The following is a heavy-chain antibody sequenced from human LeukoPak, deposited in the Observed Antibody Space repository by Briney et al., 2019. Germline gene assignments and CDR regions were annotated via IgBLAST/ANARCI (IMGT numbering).Heavy chain of an antibody. CDR1: GFTFSSYS. J-gene: IGHJ4*02. CDR2: ISSSSSYI. Sequence: GGSLRLSCAASGFTFSSYSMNWVRQAPGKGLEWVSSISSSSSYIYYADSVKGRFTISRDNAKNSLYLQMNSLRAEDTALYYCARKNGGAFDYWGQGTLVTVSS. D-gene: IGHD2-8*01. V-gene: IGHV3-21*04. CDR3: ARKNGGAFDY.